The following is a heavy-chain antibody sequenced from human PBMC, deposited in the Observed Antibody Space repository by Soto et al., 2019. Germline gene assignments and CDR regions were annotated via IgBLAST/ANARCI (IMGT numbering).Heavy chain of an antibody. J-gene: IGHJ6*02. CDR1: GYSFTSYW. D-gene: IGHD1-26*01. V-gene: IGHV5-51*01. CDR3: ARHDVPELPREYYYYYGMDV. Sequence: PGESLKISCKGSGYSFTSYWIGWVRQMPGKGLEWMGIIYPGDSDTRYSPSFQGQVTISADKSISTAYLQWSSLKASDTAMYYCARHDVPELPREYYYYYGMDVWGQGTTVTVSS. CDR2: IYPGDSDT.